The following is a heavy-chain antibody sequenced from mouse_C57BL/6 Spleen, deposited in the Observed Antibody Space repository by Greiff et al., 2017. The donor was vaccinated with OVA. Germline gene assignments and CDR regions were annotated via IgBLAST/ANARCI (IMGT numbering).Heavy chain of an antibody. J-gene: IGHJ1*03. D-gene: IGHD1-1*01. Sequence: QVKLMESGPGLVQPSQSLSITCTVSGFSFTSYGVHWVRQSPGKCLEWLGVIWSGGSTDSHAAFISRLSISKDNSKSQVFFKMNSLQADDTAIYYCASPFYYYGSDWYCEVWGTGTTVAVSS. CDR1: GFSFTSYG. V-gene: IGHV2-2*01. CDR3: ASPFYYYGSDWYCEV. CDR2: IWSGGST.